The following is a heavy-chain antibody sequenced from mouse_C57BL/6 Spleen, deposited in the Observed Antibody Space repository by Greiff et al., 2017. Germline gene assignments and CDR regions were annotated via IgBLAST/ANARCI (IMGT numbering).Heavy chain of an antibody. CDR1: GYTFTSYW. Sequence: QVHVKQPGAELVRPGSSVKLSCKASGYTFTSYWMDWVKQRPGQGLEWIGNLYPSDSETHYNQKFKDKATLTVDKSSSPAYMQLSSLTSEDSAVFYCARKGGYSNEDYWGQGTTLTVSS. CDR2: LYPSDSET. V-gene: IGHV1-61*01. CDR3: ARKGGYSNEDY. J-gene: IGHJ2*01. D-gene: IGHD2-5*01.